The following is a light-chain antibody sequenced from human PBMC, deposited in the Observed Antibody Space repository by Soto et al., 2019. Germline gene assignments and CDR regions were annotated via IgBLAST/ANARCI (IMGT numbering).Light chain of an antibody. J-gene: IGKJ1*01. V-gene: IGKV3-15*01. CDR2: GAS. Sequence: VMTQSPATPSVSPGERATLSCRASQSLRSSLAWYQQKPGQAPRLLIYGASTRATGIPARFSGSGSGTEFTLTISSLQSEDFAVYFCQQYNIWPQTFGQGTKVDI. CDR3: QQYNIWPQT. CDR1: QSLRSS.